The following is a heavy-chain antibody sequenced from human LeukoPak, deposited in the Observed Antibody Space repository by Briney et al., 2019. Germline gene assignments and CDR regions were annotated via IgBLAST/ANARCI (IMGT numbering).Heavy chain of an antibody. D-gene: IGHD2-2*01. J-gene: IGHJ5*02. Sequence: SETLSLTCAVYGGSFSGYYWSWIRQPPGKGLGWIGEINHSGSTNYNPSLKSRVTISVDTSKNQFSLKLSSVTAADTAVYYCARARAHIVVVPARRWFDPGAREPWSPSPQ. CDR1: GGSFSGYY. CDR3: ARARAHIVVVPARRWFDP. V-gene: IGHV4-34*01. CDR2: INHSGST.